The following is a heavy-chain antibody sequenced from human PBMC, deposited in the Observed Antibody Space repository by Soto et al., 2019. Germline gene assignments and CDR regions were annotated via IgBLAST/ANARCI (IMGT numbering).Heavy chain of an antibody. CDR1: GGTFSSYA. V-gene: IGHV1-69*13. CDR3: ARDARPVAVHDAFDI. D-gene: IGHD6-19*01. CDR2: IIPIFGTA. Sequence: GASVKVSCKASGGTFSSYAISWVRQATGQGLEWMGGIIPIFGTANYAQKFQGRVTITADESTSTAYMELSSLRSEDTAFFYFARDARPVAVHDAFDIWGQGTMVTVSS. J-gene: IGHJ3*02.